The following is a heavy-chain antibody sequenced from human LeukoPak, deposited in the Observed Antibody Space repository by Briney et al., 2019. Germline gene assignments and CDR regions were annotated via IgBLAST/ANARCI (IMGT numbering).Heavy chain of an antibody. CDR3: TRDQTPYY. Sequence: GGSLRLSCTASVFTFGDYAMTWVRQAPGKGLEWVGFIRSKIYGGTPEYAASVKGRFTISRDDSKGIAYLQMNSLKTEDTAVYYCTRDQTPYYWGQGTLVTVSS. J-gene: IGHJ4*02. CDR2: IRSKIYGGTP. CDR1: VFTFGDYA. V-gene: IGHV3-49*04.